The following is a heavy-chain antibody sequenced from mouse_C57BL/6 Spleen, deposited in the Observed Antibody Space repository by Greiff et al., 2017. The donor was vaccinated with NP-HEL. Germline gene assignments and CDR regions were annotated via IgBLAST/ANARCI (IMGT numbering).Heavy chain of an antibody. V-gene: IGHV5-4*01. CDR2: ISDGGSYT. D-gene: IGHD2-3*01. CDR3: ARDQDDGYYNFDY. J-gene: IGHJ2*01. Sequence: EVMLVESGGGLVKPGGSLKLSCAASGFTFSSYAMSWVRQTPEKRLEWVATISDGGSYTYYPDNVQGRFTISRDNAKNNLYLQMSHLKSEDTAMYYCARDQDDGYYNFDYWGQGTTLTVSS. CDR1: GFTFSSYA.